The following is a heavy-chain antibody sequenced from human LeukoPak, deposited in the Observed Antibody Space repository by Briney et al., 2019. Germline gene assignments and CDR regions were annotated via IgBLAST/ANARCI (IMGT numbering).Heavy chain of an antibody. CDR3: ARDLSFGSLDF. CDR2: MWYDGSRE. V-gene: IGHV3-33*01. CDR1: GFILSTHG. Sequence: GGSLRLSCAASGFILSTHGMHWVRQAPGKGLEWVAGMWYDGSREDYADSVKGRLTISRDMSKNTLNLQMNSLRVEGTAMFYCARDLSFGSLDFRGQGTLVTVSS. J-gene: IGHJ4*02. D-gene: IGHD1-26*01.